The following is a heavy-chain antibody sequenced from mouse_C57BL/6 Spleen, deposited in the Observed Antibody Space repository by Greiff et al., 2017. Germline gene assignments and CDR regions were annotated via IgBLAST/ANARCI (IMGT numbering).Heavy chain of an antibody. Sequence: EVQLVESGGGLVKPGGSLKLSCAASGFTFSDYGMHWVRQAPEKGLEWVAYISSGSSTIYYADTVQGRFTISRDNAKNTLFLQMTSLRSEDTAMYYCARRTTPCYFDYWGQGTTLTVSS. J-gene: IGHJ2*01. CDR1: GFTFSDYG. CDR2: ISSGSSTI. D-gene: IGHD2-1*01. V-gene: IGHV5-17*01. CDR3: ARRTTPCYFDY.